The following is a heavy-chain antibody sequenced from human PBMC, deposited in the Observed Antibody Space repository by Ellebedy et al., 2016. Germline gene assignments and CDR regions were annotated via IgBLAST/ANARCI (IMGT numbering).Heavy chain of an antibody. CDR1: GYTFTSYG. V-gene: IGHV1-18*01. CDR2: ISAYNGNT. CDR3: ARVESGKQLLRVLDY. Sequence: ASVKVSCKASGYTFTSYGISWVRQAPGQGLEWMGWISAYNGNTNYAQKLQGRVTMTTDTSTSTAYMELRSLRSDDTAVYYCARVESGKQLLRVLDYWGQGTLVTVSS. J-gene: IGHJ4*02. D-gene: IGHD2-2*01.